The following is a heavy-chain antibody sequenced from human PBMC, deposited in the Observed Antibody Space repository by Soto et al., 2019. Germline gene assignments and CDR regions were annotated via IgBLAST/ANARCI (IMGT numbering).Heavy chain of an antibody. CDR1: GGSLSPYY. D-gene: IGHD1-1*01. Sequence: QVQLQESGPGLLKPSETLSHTCTVSGGSLSPYYWIWIRQPPGKGLEWIGFIYHSGTTNYNPSLKSRVSISVDTSKNQFSLKLSSVTAADTAVYYCARGGRYRYAMDVWGQGTTVSVSS. CDR3: ARGGRYRYAMDV. CDR2: IYHSGTT. V-gene: IGHV4-59*01. J-gene: IGHJ6*02.